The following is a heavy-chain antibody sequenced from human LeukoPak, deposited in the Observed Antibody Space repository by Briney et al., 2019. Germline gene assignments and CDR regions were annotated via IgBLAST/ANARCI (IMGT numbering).Heavy chain of an antibody. CDR3: ARRPAYCGGDCYFADY. V-gene: IGHV5-51*01. CDR2: FYPGDSDT. CDR1: GYTFTSYW. J-gene: IGHJ4*02. Sequence: GESLKISCKGSGYTFTSYWIGWVRQMPGKGLEWMGIFYPGDSDTRYSPSFQGQVTISADKSIGTAYLQWSSLKASDTAMYYCARRPAYCGGDCYFADYWGQGTLVTVSS. D-gene: IGHD2-21*01.